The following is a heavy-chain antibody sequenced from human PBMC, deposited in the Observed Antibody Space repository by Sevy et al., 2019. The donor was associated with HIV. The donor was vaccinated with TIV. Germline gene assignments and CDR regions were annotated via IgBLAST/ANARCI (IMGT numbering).Heavy chain of an antibody. CDR2: ISGSGGST. J-gene: IGHJ6*02. D-gene: IGHD4-4*01. V-gene: IGHV3-23*01. Sequence: GGSLRLSCAASGFTFISYAMSWVRQAPGKGLEWVSAISGSGGSTYYADSVKGRFTISRDNSKNTLYLQMNSLRAEDTAVYYCAKDSLVDYSNYYYGMDVWGQGTTVTVSS. CDR1: GFTFISYA. CDR3: AKDSLVDYSNYYYGMDV.